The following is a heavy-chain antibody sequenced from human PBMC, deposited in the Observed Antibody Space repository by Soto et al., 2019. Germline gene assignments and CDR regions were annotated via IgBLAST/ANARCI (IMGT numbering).Heavy chain of an antibody. CDR1: GFTFSSYS. J-gene: IGHJ4*02. V-gene: IGHV3-48*01. CDR3: AREVVVAASTHGY. Sequence: EVQLVESGGGLVQPGGSLRLSCAASGFTFSSYSMNWVRQAPGKGLEWVSYISSSSSTIYYADSVKGRFTISRDNAKNSLYLQMNSRRAEDTAVYYCAREVVVAASTHGYWGQGTLVTVSS. D-gene: IGHD2-15*01. CDR2: ISSSSSTI.